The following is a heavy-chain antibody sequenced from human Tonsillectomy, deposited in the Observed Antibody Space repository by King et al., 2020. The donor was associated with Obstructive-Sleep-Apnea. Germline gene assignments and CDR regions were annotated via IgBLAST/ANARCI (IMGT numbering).Heavy chain of an antibody. Sequence: VQLVESGGGLVQPGRSLRLSCAASGFTFDDYAMHWVRQAPGKGLEWVSGISWNSGSIGYADSVKGRFTISRDNAKNSLYLQMNSLRAEDTPLYYCAKDGYYDILTCYAHYGMDVWGQGTTVTVSS. CDR2: ISWNSGSI. CDR1: GFTFDDYA. CDR3: AKDGYYDILTCYAHYGMDV. V-gene: IGHV3-9*01. J-gene: IGHJ6*02. D-gene: IGHD3-9*01.